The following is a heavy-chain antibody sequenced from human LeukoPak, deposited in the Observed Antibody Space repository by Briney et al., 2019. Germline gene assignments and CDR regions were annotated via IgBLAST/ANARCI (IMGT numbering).Heavy chain of an antibody. CDR3: ARENYYGDYNWFDP. V-gene: IGHV4-38-2*02. CDR2: IYYSGTT. Sequence: GSLRLSCAASGFTFSSYEMNWVRQAPGKGLEWIGSIYYSGTTHYSPSLESRVTISVDTSKNHFSLKLSSVTAADTAVYYCARENYYGDYNWFDPWGLGTLVTVSS. D-gene: IGHD4-17*01. J-gene: IGHJ5*02. CDR1: GFTFSSYE.